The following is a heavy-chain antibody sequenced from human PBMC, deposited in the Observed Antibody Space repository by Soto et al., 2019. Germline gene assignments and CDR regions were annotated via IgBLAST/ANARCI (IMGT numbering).Heavy chain of an antibody. J-gene: IGHJ4*01. V-gene: IGHV3-30*06. D-gene: IGHD3-16*01. Sequence: QVQLVESGGCVVQPGTSLRLSCVGSGFIFRSYVIHWVRQAPGKGLEWVALTSYDGSNTYYDDSVKGRFTISSDNSRNTVDLQMDSVRLEDTALYYCARWGTTGGLDVWGHGTLVSVSS. CDR1: GFIFRSYV. CDR3: ARWGTTGGLDV. CDR2: TSYDGSNT.